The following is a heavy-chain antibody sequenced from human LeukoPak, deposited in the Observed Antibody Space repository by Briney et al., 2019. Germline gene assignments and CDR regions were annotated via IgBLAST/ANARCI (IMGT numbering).Heavy chain of an antibody. Sequence: GGSLRLSCAVSGFTFSDHYMDWVRQAPGKGLEWVGRIKSKTDGGTTDYAAPVKGRFTISRDDSKNTLYLQMNSLRAEDTAVYYCARRAGAYSHPYDYWGQGTLVTVSS. CDR2: IKSKTDGGTT. J-gene: IGHJ4*02. CDR3: ARRAGAYSHPYDY. CDR1: GFTFSDHY. D-gene: IGHD4/OR15-4a*01. V-gene: IGHV3-15*01.